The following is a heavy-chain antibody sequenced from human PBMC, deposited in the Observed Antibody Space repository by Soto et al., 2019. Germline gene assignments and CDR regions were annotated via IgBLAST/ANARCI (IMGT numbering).Heavy chain of an antibody. CDR3: ARDRGSPSGHSFDY. CDR1: GFTFSDYY. CDR2: ISSSSSYT. Sequence: GGSLRLSCAASGFTFSDYYMSWIRQAPGKGLEWVSYISSSSSYTNYADSVKGRFTTSRDNAENSLFLQMNSLRAEDTAVYYCARDRGSPSGHSFDYGGGGTLVT. D-gene: IGHD2-2*01. V-gene: IGHV3-11*06. J-gene: IGHJ4*02.